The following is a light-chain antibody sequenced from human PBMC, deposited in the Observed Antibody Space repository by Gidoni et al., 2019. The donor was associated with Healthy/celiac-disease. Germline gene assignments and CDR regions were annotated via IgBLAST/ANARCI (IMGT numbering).Light chain of an antibody. CDR1: QGIRNN. V-gene: IGKV1-6*01. J-gene: IGKJ1*01. CDR3: LQDYNYPWT. CDR2: AAS. Sequence: AIQMPQSPSSLSASVGDRVTITCRASQGIRNNLGWYQQKPGKAPKLLIYAASSLQSGVPSRFSGSGSGTDFTLPSSSLQPEDFATYYCLQDYNYPWTFGQGTKVEIK.